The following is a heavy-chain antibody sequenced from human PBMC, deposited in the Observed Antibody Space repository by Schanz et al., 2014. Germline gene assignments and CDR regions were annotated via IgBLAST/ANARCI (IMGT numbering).Heavy chain of an antibody. CDR1: GGDIGNYY. D-gene: IGHD3-3*01. CDR2: IHQSGGT. Sequence: QVQLQQWGAGLLKPSETLSLSCSVSGGDIGNYYWSWIRQPPGKGLEWIGYIHQSGGTNYNPSLKSRVTILVDTPKNHFPRGLPSLTAADTAVYYCAKFLYDDPSWGQGTLVTVSS. CDR3: AKFLYDDPS. V-gene: IGHV4-59*08. J-gene: IGHJ5*02.